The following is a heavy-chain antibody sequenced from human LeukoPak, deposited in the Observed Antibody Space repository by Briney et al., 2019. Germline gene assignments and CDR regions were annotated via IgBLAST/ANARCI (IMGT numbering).Heavy chain of an antibody. Sequence: PSETLSLTCSVSGGSISYYYWSWIRQPPGKGLEWIGYIYYIGSTNYNPSLKSRVTISVDTSKNQFSLKLSSVTAADTAVYYCARDDMSRDGYNYHLDYWGQGTLVTVSS. CDR2: IYYIGST. J-gene: IGHJ4*02. V-gene: IGHV4-59*01. D-gene: IGHD5-24*01. CDR3: ARDDMSRDGYNYHLDY. CDR1: GGSISYYY.